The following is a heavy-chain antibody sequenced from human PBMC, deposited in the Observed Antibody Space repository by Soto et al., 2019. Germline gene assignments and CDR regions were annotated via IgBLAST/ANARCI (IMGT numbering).Heavy chain of an antibody. V-gene: IGHV1-24*01. CDR3: ARDPYYDSSGYLASNGMDV. CDR2: FDLEDGET. Sequence: GASVKVSCKVSGYTLTELSMHWVRQAPGKGLEWMGTFDLEDGETIYAQKFQGRVTMTEDTSTDTAYMELNSLRAEDTAVYYCARDPYYDSSGYLASNGMDVWGQGTTVTVSS. CDR1: GYTLTELS. D-gene: IGHD3-22*01. J-gene: IGHJ6*02.